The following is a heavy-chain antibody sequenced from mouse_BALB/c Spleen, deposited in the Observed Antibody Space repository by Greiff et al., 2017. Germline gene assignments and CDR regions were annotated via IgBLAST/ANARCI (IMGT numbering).Heavy chain of an antibody. CDR3: ARYDGYRDY. J-gene: IGHJ2*01. CDR2: IDPSDSYT. Sequence: VQLQQSGAELVKPGASVKLSCKASGYTFTSYWMHWVKQRPGQGLEWIGEIDPSDSYTNYNQKFKGKATLTVDKSSSTAYMQLSSLTSEDSAVYYCARYDGYRDYWGQGTTLTVSS. V-gene: IGHV1-69*02. CDR1: GYTFTSYW. D-gene: IGHD2-3*01.